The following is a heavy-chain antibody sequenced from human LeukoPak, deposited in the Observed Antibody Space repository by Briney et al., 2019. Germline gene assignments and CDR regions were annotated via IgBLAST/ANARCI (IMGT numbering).Heavy chain of an antibody. V-gene: IGHV3-23*01. J-gene: IGHJ6*03. CDR1: GFTFSSYA. CDR2: ISGSGGST. CDR3: AKVWSAHPNYYYMDV. Sequence: PTGGSLRLSCAASGFTFSSYAMSWVRQAPGKGLEWVSAISGSGGSTYYADSVKGRFTISRDNSKNTLYLQMNSLRAEDTAVYYCAKVWSAHPNYYYMDVWGKGTTVTVSS. D-gene: IGHD3-3*01.